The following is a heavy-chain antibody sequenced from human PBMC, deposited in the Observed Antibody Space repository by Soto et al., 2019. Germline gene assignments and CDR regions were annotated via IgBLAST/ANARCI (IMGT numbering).Heavy chain of an antibody. V-gene: IGHV3-23*01. D-gene: IGHD6-13*01. Sequence: GGSLRLSCAASGFTFSSYAMSWVRQAPGKGLEWVSGISSSDGGTYYADSVRGRFTISRDNSKKTLYLQMDSLRAEDTAAYYCAPGRQLVVDYWGQGTVVTVSS. CDR1: GFTFSSYA. J-gene: IGHJ4*02. CDR3: APGRQLVVDY. CDR2: ISSSDGGT.